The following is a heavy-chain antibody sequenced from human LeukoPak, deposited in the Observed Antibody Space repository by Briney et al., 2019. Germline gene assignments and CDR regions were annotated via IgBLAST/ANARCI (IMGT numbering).Heavy chain of an antibody. J-gene: IGHJ4*02. V-gene: IGHV4-34*01. CDR3: ARDDSSGYHY. CDR2: INHSGST. CDR1: GGSFSGYY. D-gene: IGHD3-22*01. Sequence: SETLSLTCAVYGGSFSGYYWSWIRQPPGKGLEWIGEINHSGSTNYNPSLKSRVTISVDTSKNQFSLKLSSVTAADTAVHYCARDDSSGYHYWGQGTLVTVSS.